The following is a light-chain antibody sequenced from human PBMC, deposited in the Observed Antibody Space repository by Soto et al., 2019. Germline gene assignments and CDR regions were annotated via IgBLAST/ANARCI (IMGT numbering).Light chain of an antibody. V-gene: IGKV3-20*01. CDR2: GAS. J-gene: IGKJ4*01. CDR3: QQYCSSPPT. Sequence: IVLTQSTGTLSLYPGEGATLSCRASQSVTSNYLAWYQQKPGQAPRLLISGASTRATGIPDRFSGSGSGTEFTLAISRLESEEFAVYYCQQYCSSPPTFGGGTRVEIK. CDR1: QSVTSNY.